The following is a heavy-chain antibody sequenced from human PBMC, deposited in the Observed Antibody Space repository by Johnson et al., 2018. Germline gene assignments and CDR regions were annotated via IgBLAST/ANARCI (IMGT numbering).Heavy chain of an antibody. CDR2: IWYDGSNK. J-gene: IGHJ6*03. D-gene: IGHD4-17*01. CDR1: GFTFSSYG. CDR3: ARGPPKPTGTTLYYYDRDV. Sequence: QVQLVESGGGVVQPGRSLRLSCAASGFTFSSYGMHWVRQAPGKGLEWVAVIWYDGSNKYYADSVKGRFTISRDKAKNSLYLQMNSLRAEDQAVYYCARGPPKPTGTTLYYYDRDVGGKGTTVPGSS. V-gene: IGHV3-33*01.